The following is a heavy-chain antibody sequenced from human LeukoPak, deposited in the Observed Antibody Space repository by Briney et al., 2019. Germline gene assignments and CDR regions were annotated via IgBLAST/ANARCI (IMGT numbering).Heavy chain of an antibody. CDR3: ARATGVVTAIDY. CDR2: IYYSGST. D-gene: IGHD3-3*01. Sequence: SETLSLNCTVSGGSISSYYWSWIRQPPGKGLEWIGYIYYSGSTNYNPSLKSRVTISVDTSKNQFSLKLSSVTAADTAVYYCARATGVVTAIDYWGQGTLVTVSS. CDR1: GGSISSYY. J-gene: IGHJ4*02. V-gene: IGHV4-59*01.